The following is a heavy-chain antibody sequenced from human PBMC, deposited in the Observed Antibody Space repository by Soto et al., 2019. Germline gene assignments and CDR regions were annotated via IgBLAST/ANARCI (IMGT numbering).Heavy chain of an antibody. CDR2: INAGNGNT. V-gene: IGHV1-3*01. CDR3: ARDPLIKSKYYFDY. J-gene: IGHJ4*02. Sequence: GASVKVSCKASGYTFTSYAMHWVRQAPGQRLEWMGWINAGNGNTKYSQKFQGRVTITRDTSASTAYMELSSLRSEDTAVYYCARDPLIKSKYYFDYWGQGPLVTISS. CDR1: GYTFTSYA.